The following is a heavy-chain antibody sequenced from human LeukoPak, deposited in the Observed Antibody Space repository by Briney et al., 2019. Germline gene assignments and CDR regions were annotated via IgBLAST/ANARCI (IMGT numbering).Heavy chain of an antibody. CDR3: AREYKEPQDIVVVVAAEPAFDI. CDR2: ISYDGSNK. V-gene: IGHV3-30*04. Sequence: GGSLRLSCAASGFTFSSYAMHWVRQAPGKGLEWVAVISYDGSNKYYADSVKGRFTISGDNSKNTLYLQMNSLRAEDTAVYYCAREYKEPQDIVVVVAAEPAFDIWGQGTMVTVSS. J-gene: IGHJ3*02. CDR1: GFTFSSYA. D-gene: IGHD2-15*01.